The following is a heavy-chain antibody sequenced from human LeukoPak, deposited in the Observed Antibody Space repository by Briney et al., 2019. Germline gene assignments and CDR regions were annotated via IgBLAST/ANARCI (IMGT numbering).Heavy chain of an antibody. CDR1: GGSFSGYY. V-gene: IGHV4-34*01. D-gene: IGHD3-10*01. Sequence: PSETLSLTCAVYGGSFSGYYWSWIRQPPGKGLEWIGEINHSGSTNYNPSLKSRVTISVDTSKNQFSLKLSSVTAADTAVYYCARQPFRGVELTHPEPGGPYYFDYWGQGTLVTVSS. J-gene: IGHJ4*02. CDR2: INHSGST. CDR3: ARQPFRGVELTHPEPGGPYYFDY.